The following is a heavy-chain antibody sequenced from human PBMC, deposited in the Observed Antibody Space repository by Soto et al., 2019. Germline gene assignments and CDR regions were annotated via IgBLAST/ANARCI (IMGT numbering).Heavy chain of an antibody. CDR2: INTDGGSS. CDR1: GFTFSGHW. CDR3: AREAGYCSRTSCYRRAFDT. D-gene: IGHD2-2*01. J-gene: IGHJ3*02. V-gene: IGHV3-74*03. Sequence: EVQLVESGGDLVQPGGSLRLSCAASGFTFSGHWMHWVRQVPGKGLEWVSRINTDGGSSAYADSVKGRFTISRGNAKNTLYLQMNGLRAEDTAVYYCAREAGYCSRTSCYRRAFDTWAQGTTVTVSS.